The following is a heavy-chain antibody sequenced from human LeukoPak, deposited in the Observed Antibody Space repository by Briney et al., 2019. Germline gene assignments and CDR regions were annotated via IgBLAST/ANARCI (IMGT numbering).Heavy chain of an antibody. J-gene: IGHJ6*02. V-gene: IGHV3-66*01. Sequence: GGSLILSCAASGFTVSSNYMSWVRQAPGKGLEWVSVIYSGGSTYYADSVKGRFTISRDNSKNTLYLQMNSLRAEDTAVYYCARAYGDEIYGMDVWGQGTTVTVSS. CDR3: ARAYGDEIYGMDV. CDR1: GFTVSSNY. CDR2: IYSGGST. D-gene: IGHD4-17*01.